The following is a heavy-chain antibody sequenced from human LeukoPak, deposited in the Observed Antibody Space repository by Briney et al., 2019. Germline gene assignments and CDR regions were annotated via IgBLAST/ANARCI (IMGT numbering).Heavy chain of an antibody. CDR1: GGTFSSYA. V-gene: IGHV1-69*01. D-gene: IGHD3-10*01. Sequence: SVKVSCKASGGTFSSYAISWVRQAPGQGLEWMGGIIPIFGTANYAQKFQGRVTITADESTSTAYMELSSLRSEDAAVYYCARQITMVRGVIIDGMDVWGQGTTVTVSS. CDR3: ARQITMVRGVIIDGMDV. J-gene: IGHJ6*02. CDR2: IIPIFGTA.